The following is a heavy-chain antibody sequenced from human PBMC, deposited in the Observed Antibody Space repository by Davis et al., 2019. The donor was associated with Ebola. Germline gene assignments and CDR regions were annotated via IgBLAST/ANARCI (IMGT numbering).Heavy chain of an antibody. D-gene: IGHD5-18*01. CDR3: ARDTPRARGAFDI. CDR2: IIPILGIA. Sequence: SVKVSCKASGGTFSSYTISWVRQAPGQGLEWMGRIIPILGIANYAQKFQGRVTITADKSTSTAYMELSSLRSEDTAVYYCARDTPRARGAFDIWGQGTMVTVSS. CDR1: GGTFSSYT. J-gene: IGHJ3*02. V-gene: IGHV1-69*02.